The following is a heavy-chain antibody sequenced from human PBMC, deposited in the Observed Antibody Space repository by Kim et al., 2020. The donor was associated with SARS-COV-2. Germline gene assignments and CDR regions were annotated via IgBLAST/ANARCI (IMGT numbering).Heavy chain of an antibody. CDR2: ISSGSSTK. Sequence: GGSLRLSCEASGFTFSSYNMNWVRQAPGKGLEWVSYISSGSSTKYYADSVKGRSTISRDNAKNSLFLQMKSLRAEDTAVYYCARESSNDGIDHWGQGTLVTVSS. D-gene: IGHD1-26*01. CDR3: ARESSNDGIDH. CDR1: GFTFSSYN. J-gene: IGHJ4*02. V-gene: IGHV3-48*01.